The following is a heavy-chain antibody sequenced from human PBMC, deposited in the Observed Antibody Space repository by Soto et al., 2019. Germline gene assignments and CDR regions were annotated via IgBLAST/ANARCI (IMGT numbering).Heavy chain of an antibody. D-gene: IGHD3-22*01. CDR3: AREYYYDSSGYLPDAFDI. V-gene: IGHV1-18*01. CDR1: GYTFTSYG. J-gene: IGHJ3*02. Sequence: GASVKVSCKASGYTFTSYGISWVRQAPGQGLEWMGWISADNGNTNYAQKLQGRVTMTTDTSTSTAYMELRSLRSADPAVYYCAREYYYDSSGYLPDAFDIWGQGTMVTVSS. CDR2: ISADNGNT.